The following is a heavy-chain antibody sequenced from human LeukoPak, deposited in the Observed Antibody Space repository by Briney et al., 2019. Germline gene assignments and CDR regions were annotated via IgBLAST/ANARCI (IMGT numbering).Heavy chain of an antibody. CDR2: INPNSGGT. CDR3: AREPQWLAIDY. D-gene: IGHD6-19*01. CDR1: GYTFTGYY. Sequence: ASVEVSCKASGYTFTGYYMHWVRQAPGQGLEWMGRINPNSGGTNYAQKFQGKVTMTRDTSISTAYMELSRLRSDDTAVYYRAREPQWLAIDYWGQGTLVTVSS. V-gene: IGHV1-2*06. J-gene: IGHJ4*02.